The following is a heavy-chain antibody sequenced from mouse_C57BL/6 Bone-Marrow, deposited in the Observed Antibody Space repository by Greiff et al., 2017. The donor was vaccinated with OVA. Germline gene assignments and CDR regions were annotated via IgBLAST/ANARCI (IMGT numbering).Heavy chain of an antibody. CDR3: ASELWWFDY. D-gene: IGHD1-1*02. CDR2: IHTNSGST. Sequence: QVQLQQPGAELVKPGASVKLSCKASGYTFTFYWMHWVKQRPGQGLAWIGMIHTNSGSTNYNEKLEIKARLSVDKSSSTAYMQLISLTSEDSAVYYCASELWWFDYWGQGTTLTVSS. CDR1: GYTFTFYW. V-gene: IGHV1-64*01. J-gene: IGHJ2*01.